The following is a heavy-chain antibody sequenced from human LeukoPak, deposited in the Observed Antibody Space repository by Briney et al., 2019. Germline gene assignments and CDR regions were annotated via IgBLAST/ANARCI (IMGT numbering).Heavy chain of an antibody. CDR2: ISAYNGNT. D-gene: IGHD6-19*01. CDR1: GYTFTSYG. J-gene: IGHJ4*02. V-gene: IGHV1-18*01. Sequence: GASVKVSCKASGYTFTSYGISWVRQAPGQGLERMGRISAYNGNTNYAQKLQGRVTMTTNTSTSTAYMELRSLRSDDTAVYYCARDLTPIAVAGRFDYWGQGTLVTVSS. CDR3: ARDLTPIAVAGRFDY.